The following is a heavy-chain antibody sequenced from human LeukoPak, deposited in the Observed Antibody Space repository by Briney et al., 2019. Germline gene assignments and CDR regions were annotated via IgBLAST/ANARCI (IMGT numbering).Heavy chain of an antibody. V-gene: IGHV3-23*01. Sequence: GGSLRLSCAASGFTFSNLAMNWVRQAPGKGLEWVSGISGSGANTYYADSVKGRFTISRDNSKNTLYLQMNSLRAEDTAVYYCAKSYDYWGQGTLVTVSS. CDR1: GFTFSNLA. CDR2: ISGSGANT. D-gene: IGHD3-10*01. J-gene: IGHJ4*02. CDR3: AKSYDY.